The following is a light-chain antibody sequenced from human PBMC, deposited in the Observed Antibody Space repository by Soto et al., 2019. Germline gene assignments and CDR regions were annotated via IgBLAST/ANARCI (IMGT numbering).Light chain of an antibody. Sequence: ALTQPRSVSGSPGQSVTISCTGTSSDVGGYNFVSWYQQYPGKAPKLMIYEVSDRPSGISSRFSGSKSGNTASLTIPGLQTEDEADYYCSSYTSTSTRFGTGTKVTVL. V-gene: IGLV2-14*01. CDR1: SSDVGGYNF. CDR3: SSYTSTSTR. J-gene: IGLJ1*01. CDR2: EVS.